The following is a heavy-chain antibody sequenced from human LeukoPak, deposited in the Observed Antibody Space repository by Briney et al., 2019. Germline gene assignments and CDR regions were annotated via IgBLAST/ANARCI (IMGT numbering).Heavy chain of an antibody. D-gene: IGHD6-13*01. CDR2: TYYRSKWYN. CDR1: GDSVSSNSAA. CDR3: ARGSGNPVAAAAGTSFDY. J-gene: IGHJ4*02. V-gene: IGHV6-1*01. Sequence: SQTLSLTCAFSGDSVSSNSAAWNWIRQSPSRGLDWLGRTYYRSKWYNDYAVSVKSRITINPDTSKNQFSLQLNSVTPEDTAVYYCARGSGNPVAAAAGTSFDYWGQGTLVTVSS.